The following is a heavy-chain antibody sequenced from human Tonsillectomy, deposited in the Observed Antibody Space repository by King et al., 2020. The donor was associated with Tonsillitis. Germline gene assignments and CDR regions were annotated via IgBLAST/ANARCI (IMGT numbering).Heavy chain of an antibody. CDR3: ARDLYYDFWSGYRDRYYFDY. D-gene: IGHD3-3*01. V-gene: IGHV1-2*02. CDR2: INPNSGGT. CDR1: GYTFTGYY. Sequence: QLVQSGAEVKKPGASVKVSCKASGYTFTGYYMHWVRQAPGQGLEWMGWINPNSGGTNYAQKFQGRVTMTRDTSISTAYMELSRLRSDDTAVYYCARDLYYDFWSGYRDRYYFDYWGQGPLVTVSS. J-gene: IGHJ4*02.